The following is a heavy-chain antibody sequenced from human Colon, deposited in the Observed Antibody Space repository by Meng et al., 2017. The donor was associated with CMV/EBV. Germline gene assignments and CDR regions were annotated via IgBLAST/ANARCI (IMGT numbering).Heavy chain of an antibody. Sequence: ASVKVSCKASGYAFSSYYIHWVRQAPGQGLEWMGRINPNGGLTKYAQKFQGRVTMTRDTSVSTAYMELSSLRPDDTAVYYCARDPSGGMATILRNDAFDIWGQGTMVTVSS. D-gene: IGHD5-24*01. J-gene: IGHJ3*02. V-gene: IGHV1-2*02. CDR2: INPNGGLT. CDR3: ARDPSGGMATILRNDAFDI. CDR1: GYAFSSYY.